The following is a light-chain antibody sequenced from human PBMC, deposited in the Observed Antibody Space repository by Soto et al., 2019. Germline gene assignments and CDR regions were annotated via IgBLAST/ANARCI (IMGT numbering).Light chain of an antibody. V-gene: IGKV1-5*01. CDR3: QQYHTSSIT. Sequence: IQMTQSPSTLSASVGDRVTITCRASQTISSWLAWYQQKPGKAPNLLIYDASTLERGVPSRFSGTGSGTEFTLTIDRLQPDDFATYYCQQYHTSSITFGQGTRLESK. CDR2: DAS. CDR1: QTISSW. J-gene: IGKJ5*01.